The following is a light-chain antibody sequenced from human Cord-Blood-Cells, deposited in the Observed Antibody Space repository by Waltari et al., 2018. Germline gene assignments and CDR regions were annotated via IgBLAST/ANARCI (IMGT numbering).Light chain of an antibody. Sequence: AIRMTQSPSSLSASTGDRVPITCRASQGISSYFAWYQQKPGKAPKLLIYAASTLQSGVPSRCSGSGSGTHFTLTISCLQSEDFATYYGQQYYSYPLTFGGGTKVEIK. CDR3: QQYYSYPLT. V-gene: IGKV1-8*01. J-gene: IGKJ4*01. CDR1: QGISSY. CDR2: AAS.